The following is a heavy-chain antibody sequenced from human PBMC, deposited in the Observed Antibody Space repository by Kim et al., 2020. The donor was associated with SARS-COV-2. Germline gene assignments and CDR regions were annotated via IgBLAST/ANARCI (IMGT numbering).Heavy chain of an antibody. CDR2: FDPEDGET. J-gene: IGHJ6*02. CDR1: GYTLTELS. Sequence: ASVKVSCKVSGYTLTELSMHWVRQAPGKGLEWMGGFDPEDGETIYAQKFQGRVTMTEDTSTDTAYMELSSLRSEDTAVYYCATDVPWVRPGYYYYGMDVWGQGTTVTVSS. D-gene: IGHD3-10*01. CDR3: ATDVPWVRPGYYYYGMDV. V-gene: IGHV1-24*01.